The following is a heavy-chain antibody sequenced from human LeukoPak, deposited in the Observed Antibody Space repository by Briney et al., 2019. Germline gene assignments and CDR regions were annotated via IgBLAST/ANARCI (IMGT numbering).Heavy chain of an antibody. CDR1: GYTFTYYY. CDR3: ARGSAMVTTYRGGNWFDP. D-gene: IGHD5-18*01. CDR2: IKTNSVGT. V-gene: IGHV1-2*02. Sequence: ASVTVSFTSSGYTFTYYYMHWVRQAPGQGQEWMGWIKTNSVGTNYAQKFQGRVTMTRDTSINTAYMELSSLRSDDTAVYYCARGSAMVTTYRGGNWFDPWGQGTLVTVSS. J-gene: IGHJ5*02.